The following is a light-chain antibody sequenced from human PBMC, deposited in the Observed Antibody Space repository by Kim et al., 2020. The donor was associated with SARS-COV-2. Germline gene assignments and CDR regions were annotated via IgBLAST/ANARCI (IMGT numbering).Light chain of an antibody. Sequence: GQRDANPCPECTSNIGSNAENWYQHLPGPAPKLLIYSNNEQPSGDPDRFSGSRSGTSASLAISGLQSEDEAYYHCAAWDDSLTAVVFGGGTQLTVL. CDR2: SNN. CDR3: AAWDDSLTAVV. CDR1: TSNIGSNA. V-gene: IGLV1-44*01. J-gene: IGLJ2*01.